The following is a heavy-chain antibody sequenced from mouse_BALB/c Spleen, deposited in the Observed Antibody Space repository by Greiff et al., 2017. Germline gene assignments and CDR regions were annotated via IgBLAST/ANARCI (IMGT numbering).Heavy chain of an antibody. CDR1: GFAFSSYD. V-gene: IGHV5-12-1*01. CDR2: ISSGGGST. Sequence: EVNLVESGGGLVKPGGSLKLSCAASGFAFSSYDMSWVRQTPEKRLEWVAYISSGGGSTYYPDTVKGRFTISRDNAKNTLYLQMSSLKSEDTAMYYCARPLYYGSSYFDVWGAGTTVTVSS. D-gene: IGHD1-1*01. CDR3: ARPLYYGSSYFDV. J-gene: IGHJ1*01.